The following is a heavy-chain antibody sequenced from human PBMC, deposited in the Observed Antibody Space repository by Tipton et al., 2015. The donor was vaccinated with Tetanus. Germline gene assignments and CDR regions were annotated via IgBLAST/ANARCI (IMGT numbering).Heavy chain of an antibody. Sequence: QLVQSGAEVKKPGASVKVSCKASGYTFTSYAMHWVRQAPGQRLEWMGWINAGNGNTKYSQKFQGRVTITRDTSASTAYMELSSLRSEDTAVYYCARAGGQWLVSNPFDIWGQGTMVTVSS. CDR1: GYTFTSYA. CDR3: ARAGGQWLVSNPFDI. J-gene: IGHJ3*02. CDR2: INAGNGNT. D-gene: IGHD6-19*01. V-gene: IGHV1-3*01.